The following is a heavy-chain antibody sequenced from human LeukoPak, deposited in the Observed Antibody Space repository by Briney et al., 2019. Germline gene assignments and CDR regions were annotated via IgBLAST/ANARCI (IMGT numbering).Heavy chain of an antibody. V-gene: IGHV1-69*13. Sequence: SVKVSCKSSGGTFSSYAISWVRQAPGQGLEWIGGIIPIFGTANYAQKFQGRVTITADESKSTAYMELSSLRSEDTAVYYCARGDSPRREQWLVHRGWFDPWGEGTLVSVCS. CDR2: IIPIFGTA. CDR3: ARGDSPRREQWLVHRGWFDP. D-gene: IGHD6-19*01. CDR1: GGTFSSYA. J-gene: IGHJ5*02.